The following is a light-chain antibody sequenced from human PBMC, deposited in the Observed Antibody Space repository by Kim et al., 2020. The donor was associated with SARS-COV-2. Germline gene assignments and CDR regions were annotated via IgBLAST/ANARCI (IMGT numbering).Light chain of an antibody. Sequence: GKAITNSCPQNSDDSETANSVYRYQQHADEAPRTTFFDVHDHPSGVSTRSSGSKAADMAYLTISVLRSEDEADYYCCSTSNTLVDVFGSGTKVTVL. CDR3: CSTSNTLVDV. CDR1: SDDSETANS. CDR2: DVH. V-gene: IGLV2-14*03. J-gene: IGLJ1*01.